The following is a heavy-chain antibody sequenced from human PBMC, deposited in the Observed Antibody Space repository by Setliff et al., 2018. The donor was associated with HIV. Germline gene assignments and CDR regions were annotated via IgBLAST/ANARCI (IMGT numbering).Heavy chain of an antibody. CDR1: GFTFSSYA. D-gene: IGHD3-22*01. Sequence: PGGSLRLSCAASGFTFSSYAMSWVRQAPGKGLEWVSAISGSGGSTYYADSVKGRFTISRDNSKNTLYLQMNSLRAEDTAVYYCAKDRRATMIVVVNDAFDIWGQGTMVTVSS. V-gene: IGHV3-23*01. CDR3: AKDRRATMIVVVNDAFDI. J-gene: IGHJ3*02. CDR2: ISGSGGST.